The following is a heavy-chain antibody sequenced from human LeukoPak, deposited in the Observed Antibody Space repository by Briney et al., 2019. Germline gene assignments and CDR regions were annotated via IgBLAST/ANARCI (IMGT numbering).Heavy chain of an antibody. Sequence: SETLSLTCAVYGGSFSGYYWSWIRQPPGKGLEWIGEINHSGSTNYNPSLKSRVTISVGTSKNQFSLKLSSVTAADTAVYYCARGRGPTRALEKDIVVVPAEVGFDYWGQGTLVTVSS. CDR2: INHSGST. V-gene: IGHV4-34*01. D-gene: IGHD2-2*01. CDR1: GGSFSGYY. CDR3: ARGRGPTRALEKDIVVVPAEVGFDY. J-gene: IGHJ4*02.